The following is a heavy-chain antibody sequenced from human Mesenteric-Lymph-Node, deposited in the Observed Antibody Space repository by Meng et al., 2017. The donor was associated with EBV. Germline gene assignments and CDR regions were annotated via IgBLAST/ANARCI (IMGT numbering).Heavy chain of an antibody. CDR3: AHSFTTSGNWFDY. J-gene: IGHJ5*01. CDR2: IYWDGEK. V-gene: IGHV2-5*02. D-gene: IGHD2/OR15-2a*01. CDR1: GFSIGTTGVA. Sequence: QITVKESGPTLMRPTQTLTLTCTLSGFSIGTTGVAVGWIRQPPGQALEWLALIYWDGEKHYSPSLKSRLTITKDTSKNQVILTMTKVYPVDTATYYCAHSFTTSGNWFDYWGQGALVTVSS.